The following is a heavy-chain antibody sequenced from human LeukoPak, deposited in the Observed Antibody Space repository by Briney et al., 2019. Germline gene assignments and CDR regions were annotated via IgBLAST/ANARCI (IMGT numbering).Heavy chain of an antibody. CDR1: GFTFEDYT. CDR3: ARERRRVIDY. Sequence: GGSLRLSCAASGFTFEDYTMHWVRQVPGKGLQWVSLITWDGGSTFYADSVKGRFTISRDNSKKSLSLQMYGLSTEDTALYYCARERRRVIDYWGQGTLVTVSS. D-gene: IGHD1-26*01. V-gene: IGHV3-43*01. J-gene: IGHJ4*02. CDR2: ITWDGGST.